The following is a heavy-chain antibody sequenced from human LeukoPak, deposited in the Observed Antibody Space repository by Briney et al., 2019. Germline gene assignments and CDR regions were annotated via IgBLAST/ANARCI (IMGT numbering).Heavy chain of an antibody. CDR3: AREPPYDFWSGYYKFLDY. J-gene: IGHJ4*02. D-gene: IGHD3-3*01. V-gene: IGHV3-33*01. CDR1: GFTFSSYG. Sequence: GGSLRLSCAASGFTFSSYGMHWVRQAPGKGLEWVAVIWYDGSNKYYADSVKGRFTISRDNSKNTLYLQMNSLRAEDTAVYYCAREPPYDFWSGYYKFLDYWGQGTLVTVSS. CDR2: IWYDGSNK.